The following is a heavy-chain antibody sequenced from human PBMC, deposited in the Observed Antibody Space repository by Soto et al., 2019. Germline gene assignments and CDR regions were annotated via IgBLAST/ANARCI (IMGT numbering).Heavy chain of an antibody. V-gene: IGHV1-69*02. J-gene: IGHJ4*02. CDR2: IIPILGIA. CDR1: GGTFSSYT. D-gene: IGHD3-10*01. Sequence: QVQLVQSGAEVKKPGSSVKVSCKASGGTFSSYTISWVRQAPGQGLEWMGRIIPILGIANYAQKFQGRVTITADKSTSTAYMELSGLRSEDTAVYYCALMVRGAKGSNYWGQGTLVTVSS. CDR3: ALMVRGAKGSNY.